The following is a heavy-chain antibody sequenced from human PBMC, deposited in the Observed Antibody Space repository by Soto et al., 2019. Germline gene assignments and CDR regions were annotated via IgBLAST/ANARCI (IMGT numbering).Heavy chain of an antibody. CDR2: ISGSGGST. CDR1: GFTFSSDA. Sequence: VGSLRLSCAASGFTFSSDAMSWVREAPVNGLEWVSAISGSGGSTYYGDSVKGRFTISRDNSKNTLYLQMNSLRAEDTAVYYCAKDDAMLYYDILTGYHYFDYWGQGTLVTVSS. CDR3: AKDDAMLYYDILTGYHYFDY. D-gene: IGHD3-9*01. J-gene: IGHJ4*02. V-gene: IGHV3-23*01.